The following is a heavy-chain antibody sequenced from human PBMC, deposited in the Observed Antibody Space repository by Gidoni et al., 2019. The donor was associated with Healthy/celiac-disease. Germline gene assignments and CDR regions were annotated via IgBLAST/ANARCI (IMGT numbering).Heavy chain of an antibody. CDR1: GFPFRSYA. CDR2: ISGSGGST. Sequence: EVQLLESGGGLVQPGGSLRLSCAASGFPFRSYAMSWVRQAPGKGLEWVSAISGSGGSTYYADSVKGRFTISRDNSKNTLYLQMNSLRAEDTAVYYCAKDRQSMVRGVNYFDYWGQGTLVTVSS. D-gene: IGHD3-10*01. CDR3: AKDRQSMVRGVNYFDY. J-gene: IGHJ4*02. V-gene: IGHV3-23*01.